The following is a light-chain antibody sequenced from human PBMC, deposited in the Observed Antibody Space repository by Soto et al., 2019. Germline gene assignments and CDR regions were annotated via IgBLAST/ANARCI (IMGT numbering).Light chain of an antibody. CDR3: QHYGSSSWT. CDR2: GAS. J-gene: IGKJ1*01. V-gene: IGKV3-20*01. Sequence: EIVLTQSPGTLSLSPGERATLSCRASRSVSSSYLAWYQQKPGQAPRLLIYGASSRATGIPDRVSGSGSGTDFTLTISRLEPEDFAVYYCQHYGSSSWTFGQGTKVEIK. CDR1: RSVSSSY.